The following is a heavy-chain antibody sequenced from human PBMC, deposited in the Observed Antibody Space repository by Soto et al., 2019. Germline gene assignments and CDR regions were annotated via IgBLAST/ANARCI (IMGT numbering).Heavy chain of an antibody. CDR2: INSDGSST. J-gene: IGHJ4*02. V-gene: IGHV3-74*01. CDR3: ARPSGSSWDPYDY. D-gene: IGHD6-13*01. Sequence: GGSLRLSCAASGFTFSSYWMRWFRQAPGKGLVWVSRINSDGSSTSYADSVKGRFTISRDNAKNTLYLQMNSLRAEDTAVYYCARPSGSSWDPYDYWGQGTLVTVSS. CDR1: GFTFSSYW.